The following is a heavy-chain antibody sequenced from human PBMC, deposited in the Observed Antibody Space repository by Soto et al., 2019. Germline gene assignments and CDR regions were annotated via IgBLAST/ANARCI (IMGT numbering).Heavy chain of an antibody. V-gene: IGHV1-18*01. Sequence: GASVKVSCKASGYTFTSYGISWVRQAPGQGLEWMGWISAYNGNTNYAQKLQGRVTMTTDTSTSTAYMELRSLRSDDTAVYYCARLPYYYDSSGYTHRWFDPWGQGTLVTVAS. D-gene: IGHD3-22*01. CDR3: ARLPYYYDSSGYTHRWFDP. CDR1: GYTFTSYG. CDR2: ISAYNGNT. J-gene: IGHJ5*02.